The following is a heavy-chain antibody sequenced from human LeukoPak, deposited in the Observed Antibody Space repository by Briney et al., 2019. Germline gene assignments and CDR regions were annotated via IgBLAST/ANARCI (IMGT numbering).Heavy chain of an antibody. D-gene: IGHD5-18*01. Sequence: SVKVSCKASGGTFSSYAISWVRQAPGQGLEWMGGIIPIFGTANYAQKFQGRVTITTDESTSTAYMELSSLRSEDTAVCYCASIRGYSYGSFDYWGQGTLVTVSS. J-gene: IGHJ4*02. CDR2: IIPIFGTA. CDR3: ASIRGYSYGSFDY. CDR1: GGTFSSYA. V-gene: IGHV1-69*05.